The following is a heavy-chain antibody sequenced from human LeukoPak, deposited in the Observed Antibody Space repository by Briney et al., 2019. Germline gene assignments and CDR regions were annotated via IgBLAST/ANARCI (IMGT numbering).Heavy chain of an antibody. J-gene: IGHJ4*01. CDR3: ARRPSTVTTKNYFDY. CDR2: ISAYNGNT. Sequence: ASVKVSCKASGYTFTSYGISWVRQAPGQGLEWMGWISAYNGNTNYAQKLQGRVTMTTDTSTSTAYMELSSLRSEDTAVYYCARRPSTVTTKNYFDYWGQEPWSPSPQ. CDR1: GYTFTSYG. D-gene: IGHD4-17*01. V-gene: IGHV1-18*01.